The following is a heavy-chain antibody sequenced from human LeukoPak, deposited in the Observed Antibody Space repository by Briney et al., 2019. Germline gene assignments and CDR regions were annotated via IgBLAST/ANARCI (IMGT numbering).Heavy chain of an antibody. CDR1: GFSVTNNY. CDR2: ISAGGSGT. J-gene: IGHJ4*02. Sequence: GGSLRLSCAVSGFSVTNNYMSWVRQAPGKGLEWVSAISAGGSGTYYADSVKGRFTISRDNSKNTLYLQMNSLRAEDTAVYYCVKGYVTTANFDYWGQGTLVTVSS. D-gene: IGHD4-11*01. V-gene: IGHV3-23*01. CDR3: VKGYVTTANFDY.